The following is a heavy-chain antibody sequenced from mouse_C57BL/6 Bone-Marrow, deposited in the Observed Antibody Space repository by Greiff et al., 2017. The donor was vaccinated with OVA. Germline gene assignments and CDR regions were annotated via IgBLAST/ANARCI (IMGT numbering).Heavy chain of an antibody. CDR1: GFTFSSYA. CDR2: ISDGGSYT. V-gene: IGHV5-4*03. Sequence: EVMLVESGGGLVKPGGSLKLSCAASGFTFSSYAMSWVRQTPEKRLEWVATISDGGSYTYYPDNVKGRFTISRDNAKNNLYLHISHLKSEYTAMYYSARALPDFDSWGQGTTLTVSS. CDR3: ARALPDFDS. J-gene: IGHJ2*01.